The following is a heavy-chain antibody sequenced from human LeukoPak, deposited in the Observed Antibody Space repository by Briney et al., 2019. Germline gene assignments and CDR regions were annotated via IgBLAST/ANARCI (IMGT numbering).Heavy chain of an antibody. CDR1: GYTFTGYY. J-gene: IGHJ4*02. V-gene: IGHV1-2*02. D-gene: IGHD2-15*01. CDR3: VRFDKDSGYLDY. Sequence: GASVKVSCKASGYTFTGYYMHWVRQAPGQGLEWMGWINPNSGGTNYAQKFQGRVTMTRDTSISTAYMELSRLRSDDTAVYYCVRFDKDSGYLDYWGQGTLVTVSS. CDR2: INPNSGGT.